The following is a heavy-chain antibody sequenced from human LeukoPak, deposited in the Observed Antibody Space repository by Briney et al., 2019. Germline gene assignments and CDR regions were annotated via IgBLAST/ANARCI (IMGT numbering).Heavy chain of an antibody. D-gene: IGHD1-26*01. CDR1: GFTFSSYG. V-gene: IGHV3-23*01. CDR3: AKDENSDPGAFDI. Sequence: GGSLRLSCAASGFTFSSYGMSWVRQAPGKGLEWVSAISGSGGSTYYADSVKGRFTISRDNSKNTLYLQMNSLRAEDTAVYYCAKDENSDPGAFDIWGQGTLVTVSS. CDR2: ISGSGGST. J-gene: IGHJ3*02.